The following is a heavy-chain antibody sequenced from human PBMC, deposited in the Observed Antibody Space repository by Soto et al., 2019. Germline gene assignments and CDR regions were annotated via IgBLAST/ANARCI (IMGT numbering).Heavy chain of an antibody. Sequence: SSETLSLTCTVSGGSISSGGYYWSWIRQHPGKGLEWIGYIYYSGSTYYNPSLKSRVTISVDTSKNQFSLKLSSVTAADTAVYYCARDRAVVVPLDYYYGMDVWGQGTTVTVSS. CDR1: GGSISSGGYY. CDR2: IYYSGST. CDR3: ARDRAVVVPLDYYYGMDV. D-gene: IGHD2-2*01. J-gene: IGHJ6*02. V-gene: IGHV4-31*03.